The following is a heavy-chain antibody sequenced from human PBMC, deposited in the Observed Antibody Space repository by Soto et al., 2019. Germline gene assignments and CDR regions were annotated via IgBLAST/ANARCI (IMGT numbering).Heavy chain of an antibody. J-gene: IGHJ6*02. V-gene: IGHV1-69*06. Sequence: SVKVSCKASGGTFSSYAISWVRQAPGQGLEWIGGIIPIFGTANYAQKFQGRVTITADKSTSTAYMELSSLRAEDTAVYYCARGPSFHRDYYYGMDVSGQGTTVTVS. CDR3: ARGPSFHRDYYYGMDV. CDR2: IIPIFGTA. CDR1: GGTFSSYA.